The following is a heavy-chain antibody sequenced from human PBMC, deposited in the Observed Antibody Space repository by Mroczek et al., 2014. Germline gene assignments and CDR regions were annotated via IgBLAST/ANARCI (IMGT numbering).Heavy chain of an antibody. V-gene: IGHV3-15*01. Sequence: EVQLLETGGGLVKPGGSLRLSCAASGFTFSNAWMSWVRQAPGKGLEWVGRIKSKTDGGTTDYAAPVKGRFTISRDDSKNTLYLQMNSLKTEDTAVYYCTTEGPGYCSSTSCYFDYWGQGTLVTVSS. CDR2: IKSKTDGGTT. CDR3: TTEGPGYCSSTSCYFDY. D-gene: IGHD2-2*01. J-gene: IGHJ4*02. CDR1: GFTFSNAW.